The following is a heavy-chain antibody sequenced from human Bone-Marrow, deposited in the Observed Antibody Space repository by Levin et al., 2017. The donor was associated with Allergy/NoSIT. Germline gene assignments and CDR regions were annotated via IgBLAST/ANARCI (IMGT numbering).Heavy chain of an antibody. CDR3: ARKKGLSRGYGFDY. CDR1: GDSIGTYY. V-gene: IGHV4-59*01. D-gene: IGHD3-22*01. J-gene: IGHJ4*02. CDR2: PYYTGSP. Sequence: PSETLSLTCTVSGDSIGTYYWSWIRQPPGKGLEWIGYPYYTGSPKYNPSLKSRVTMSVDTSKNQLSLRLTSVTAADTAVYYCARKKGLSRGYGFDYWGQGILVTVSS.